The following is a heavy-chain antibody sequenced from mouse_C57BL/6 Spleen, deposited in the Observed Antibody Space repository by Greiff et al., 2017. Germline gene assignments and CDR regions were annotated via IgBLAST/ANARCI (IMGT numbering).Heavy chain of an antibody. J-gene: IGHJ4*01. CDR2: IDPSDSYT. Sequence: QVQLQQPGAELVKPGASVKLSCKASGYTFTSYWMQWVNQRPGQGLEWIGEIDPSDSYTNYNQKFKGKATLTVDTSSSTAYMQLSSLTSEDSAVYYCARRATRYAMDYWGQGTSVTVSS. V-gene: IGHV1-50*01. CDR3: ARRATRYAMDY. CDR1: GYTFTSYW. D-gene: IGHD3-1*01.